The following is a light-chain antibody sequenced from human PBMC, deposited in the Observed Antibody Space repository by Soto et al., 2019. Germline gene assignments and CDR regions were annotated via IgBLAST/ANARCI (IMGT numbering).Light chain of an antibody. CDR3: QQYGSSPLT. V-gene: IGKV3-20*01. CDR2: GAS. CDR1: QRVSSSY. Sequence: EIVLTQSPGTLSLSPGERAALSCRASQRVSSSYLAWYQQKPGQAPRLLIYGASSRATGIPDRFSGSGSGTDFTLTISRREPEDVAVYYCQQYGSSPLTFGGGTTVEIK. J-gene: IGKJ4*01.